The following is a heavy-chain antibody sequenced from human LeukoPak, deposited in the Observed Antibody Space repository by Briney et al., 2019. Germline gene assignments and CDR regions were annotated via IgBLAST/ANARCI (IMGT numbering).Heavy chain of an antibody. Sequence: PSETLSLTCTVSGGSISSGGYYWSWIRQHPGKGLEWIGYIYYSGSTYYNPSLKSRVTISVDTSKNQFSLKLSSVTAADTAVYYCARVLGGSSSYYYYGMDVWGQGTTVTVSS. CDR2: IYYSGST. V-gene: IGHV4-31*03. J-gene: IGHJ6*02. CDR1: GGSISSGGYY. D-gene: IGHD6-6*01. CDR3: ARVLGGSSSYYYYGMDV.